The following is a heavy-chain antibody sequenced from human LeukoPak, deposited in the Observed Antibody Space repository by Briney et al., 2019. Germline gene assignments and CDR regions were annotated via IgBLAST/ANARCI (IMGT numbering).Heavy chain of an antibody. D-gene: IGHD2-15*01. CDR3: ASSRAATAYYYYGMDV. J-gene: IGHJ6*04. CDR2: IDPSDSYT. Sequence: GESLKISCKGSGYSFTSYWISWVRQMPGKGLEWVGRIDPSDSYTNYSPSFQGHVTISADKSISTAYLQWSSLKASDTAMYYCASSRAATAYYYYGMDVWGKGTTVTVSS. V-gene: IGHV5-10-1*01. CDR1: GYSFTSYW.